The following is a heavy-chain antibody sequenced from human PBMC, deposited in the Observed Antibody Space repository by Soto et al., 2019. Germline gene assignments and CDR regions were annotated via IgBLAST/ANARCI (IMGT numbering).Heavy chain of an antibody. V-gene: IGHV3-11*05. D-gene: IGHD3-10*01. J-gene: IGHJ1*01. CDR2: LSTSSSYT. CDR3: ARDRDSMIRGVYQH. CDR1: GFSFSDYY. Sequence: QVQLVESGGGVVKPGGSLRLSCVASGFSFSDYYLHWIRQAPGKGLEWVSYLSTSSSYTNYADSVKGRFTSSRDNARNSLYLQMSSLRSDDTAVYYCARDRDSMIRGVYQHWGQGTLVIVS.